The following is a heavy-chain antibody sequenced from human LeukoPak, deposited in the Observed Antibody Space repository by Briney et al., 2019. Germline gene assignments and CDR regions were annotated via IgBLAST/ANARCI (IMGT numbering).Heavy chain of an antibody. J-gene: IGHJ6*02. V-gene: IGHV3-30*04. CDR2: ISYDGSNK. D-gene: IGHD2-2*01. CDR1: GFTFSSYA. Sequence: GGSLRLSCAASGFTFSSYAMHWVRQAPGKGLEWVAVISYDGSNKYYADSVKGRFTISRDNSKNTLYLQMNSLRAEDTAVYYCARGTEYQQKYYYYYYGMDVWGQGTTVTVSS. CDR3: ARGTEYQQKYYYYYYGMDV.